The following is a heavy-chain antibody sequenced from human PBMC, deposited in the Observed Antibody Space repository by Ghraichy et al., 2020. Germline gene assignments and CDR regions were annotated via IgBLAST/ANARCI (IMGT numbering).Heavy chain of an antibody. V-gene: IGHV3-49*03. CDR3: TRDRRYDILTGQTYYMDV. J-gene: IGHJ6*03. CDR2: IKSNAYGGTT. D-gene: IGHD3-9*01. Sequence: GGSLRLSCTASGFTFGEFAMSWFRQAPGKGLEWVGYIKSNAYGGTTGYAASVKGRFTISRDDSKSIAELHMSSLKTEDTAVYYCTRDRRYDILTGQTYYMDVWGKGTTVTVSS. CDR1: GFTFGEFA.